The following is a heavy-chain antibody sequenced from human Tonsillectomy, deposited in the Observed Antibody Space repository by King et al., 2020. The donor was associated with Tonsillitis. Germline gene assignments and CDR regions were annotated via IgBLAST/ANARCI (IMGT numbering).Heavy chain of an antibody. CDR2: IWYDGSNK. J-gene: IGHJ4*02. V-gene: IGHV3-33*08. Sequence: VQLVESGGGVVQPGRSLRLSCAASGFTFSSYGMHWVRQAPGKGLEWVAVIWYDGSNKYYADSVKGRFTIYRDNPKNTLYLQMNSLRAEDTAVYYCARDSSGCVDYWGQGTLVTVSS. CDR3: ARDSSGCVDY. CDR1: GFTFSSYG. D-gene: IGHD6-19*01.